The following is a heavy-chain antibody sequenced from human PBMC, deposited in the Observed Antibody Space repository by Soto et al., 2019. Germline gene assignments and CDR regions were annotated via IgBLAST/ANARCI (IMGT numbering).Heavy chain of an antibody. CDR3: TTQGGHSYGSEYYLDY. CDR1: GYAFTGYY. D-gene: IGHD5-18*01. V-gene: IGHV1-2*04. J-gene: IGHJ4*02. CDR2: INPNSGDT. Sequence: ASVKVSCKASGYAFTGYYIHWVRQAPGQGLEWMGWINPNSGDTKYAQKFQGWVTMTRDTSITTAYMEMSRLRSDDTAVYYCTTQGGHSYGSEYYLDYWGQGTPVTVSS.